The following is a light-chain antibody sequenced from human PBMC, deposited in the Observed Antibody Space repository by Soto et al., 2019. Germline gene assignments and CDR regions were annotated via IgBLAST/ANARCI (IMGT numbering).Light chain of an antibody. Sequence: QSVLTQPPSVSGAPGQRVTISSTGTSPNIGAGYDVPWYQQLPGTAPKLLIYGNSNRPSGVPDRFSGSKSGTSASLAITGLQAEDEADYYCQSYDSSLSGSGVFGTGTKLTVL. CDR3: QSYDSSLSGSGV. CDR2: GNS. V-gene: IGLV1-40*01. CDR1: SPNIGAGYD. J-gene: IGLJ1*01.